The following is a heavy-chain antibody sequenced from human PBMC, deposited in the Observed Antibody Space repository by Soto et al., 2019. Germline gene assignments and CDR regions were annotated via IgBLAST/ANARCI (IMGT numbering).Heavy chain of an antibody. Sequence: PGESLKISCKGSGYSFTSYWIGWVRQMPGKGLEWMGIIYPGDSDTRYSPSFQGQVTISADKSISTAYLQWSSLKASDTAMYYCARQRYSSSWFLVSGGYYYGMDVWGQGTTLTVSS. CDR1: GYSFTSYW. CDR3: ARQRYSSSWFLVSGGYYYGMDV. CDR2: IYPGDSDT. J-gene: IGHJ6*02. D-gene: IGHD6-13*01. V-gene: IGHV5-51*01.